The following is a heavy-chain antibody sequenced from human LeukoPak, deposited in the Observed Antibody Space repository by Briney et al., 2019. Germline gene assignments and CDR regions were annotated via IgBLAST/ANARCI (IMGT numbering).Heavy chain of an antibody. CDR3: ARVRGITIFGVVISYYYYGMDV. V-gene: IGHV3-30-3*01. J-gene: IGHJ6*02. CDR1: GFTFSNYA. CDR2: ISYDGSNK. Sequence: GRSLRLSCAASGFTFSNYAMHWVRQAPGKGLEWVAVISYDGSNKYYADSVKGRFTISRDNSKNTLYLQMNSLRAEDTAVYYCARVRGITIFGVVISYYYYGMDVWGQGTTVTVSS. D-gene: IGHD3-3*01.